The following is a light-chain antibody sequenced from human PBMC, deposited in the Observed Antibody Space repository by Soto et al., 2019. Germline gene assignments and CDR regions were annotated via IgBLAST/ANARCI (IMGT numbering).Light chain of an antibody. CDR2: LRS. V-gene: IGKV2-28*01. Sequence: DIVMTQSPLSLPVTPGEPASISCRSSQSLLHSNGYNYLDWYLQNPGQSPQLLIYLRSNRASGVPDRFSGSGSGTDFTLKISRVEAEDVGVYDGMQGLQSPPTFGQGTKVEIK. CDR3: MQGLQSPPT. CDR1: QSLLHSNGYNY. J-gene: IGKJ1*01.